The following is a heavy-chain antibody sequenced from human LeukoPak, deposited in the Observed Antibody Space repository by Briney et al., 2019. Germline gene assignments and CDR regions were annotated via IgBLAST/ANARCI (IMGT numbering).Heavy chain of an antibody. CDR1: GGSISSYY. V-gene: IGHV4-59*08. CDR3: ARGVSYYDSSGYYNEYFQH. Sequence: SETLSLTCTVAGGSISSYYWSWIRQPPGKGLEWIGYIYYSGSTNYNPSLKSRVTISVDTSKNQFSLKLSSVTAADTAVYYCARGVSYYDSSGYYNEYFQHWGQGTLVTVSS. J-gene: IGHJ1*01. CDR2: IYYSGST. D-gene: IGHD3-22*01.